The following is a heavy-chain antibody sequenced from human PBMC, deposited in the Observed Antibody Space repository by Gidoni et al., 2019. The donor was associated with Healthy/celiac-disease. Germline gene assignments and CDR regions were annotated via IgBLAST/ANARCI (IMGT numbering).Heavy chain of an antibody. Sequence: EVPLVESGGGLVKPGGSLRLSCAAYGFTLSSYSMNWVRQAPGKGLEWVSSISSSSSYIYYADSVKGRFTISRDNAKNSLYLQMNSLRAEDTAVYYCARDRSSGGSCFDYWGQGTLVTVSS. CDR1: GFTLSSYS. J-gene: IGHJ4*02. D-gene: IGHD2-15*01. V-gene: IGHV3-21*01. CDR2: ISSSSSYI. CDR3: ARDRSSGGSCFDY.